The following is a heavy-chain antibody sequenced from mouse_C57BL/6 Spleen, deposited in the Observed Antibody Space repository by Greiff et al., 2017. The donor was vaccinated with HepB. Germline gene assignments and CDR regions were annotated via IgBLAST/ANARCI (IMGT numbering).Heavy chain of an antibody. J-gene: IGHJ2*01. CDR3: ASFITTALDY. V-gene: IGHV1-82*01. Sequence: VQLVESGPELVKPGASVKISCKASGYAFSSSWMNWVKQRPGKGLEWIGRIYPGDGDTNYNGKFKGKATLTADKSSSTAYMQLSSLTSEDSAVYFCASFITTALDYWGQGTTLTVSS. CDR2: IYPGDGDT. D-gene: IGHD1-1*01. CDR1: GYAFSSSW.